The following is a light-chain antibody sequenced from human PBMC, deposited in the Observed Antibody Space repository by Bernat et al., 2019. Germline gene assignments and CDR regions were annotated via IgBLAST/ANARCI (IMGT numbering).Light chain of an antibody. CDR2: TVT. J-gene: IGLJ1*01. CDR3: SSYVSNRNIV. Sequence: QSALTQPASVSGSPGQSITLSCAGTSSDVGGYNFVFWYQQHPGKAPKLIIYTVTNRPSGVSNRFSCSKSGSTAYLTISGLQAEDEADYYCSSYVSNRNIVFGNGTTVTVL. CDR1: SSDVGGYNF. V-gene: IGLV2-14*03.